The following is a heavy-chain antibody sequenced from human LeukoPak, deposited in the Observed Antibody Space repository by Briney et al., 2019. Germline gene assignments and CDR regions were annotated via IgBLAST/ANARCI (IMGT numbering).Heavy chain of an antibody. D-gene: IGHD3-22*01. CDR3: ARGEAHYYDSSGYYVYYYGMDV. V-gene: IGHV4-30-2*01. J-gene: IGHJ6*02. CDR2: INHSGST. Sequence: PSQTLSLTCTVSGGSISSGGYYWSWIRQPPGKGLEWIGEINHSGSTNYNPSLKSRVTISVDTSKNQFSLKLSSVTAADTAVYYCARGEAHYYDSSGYYVYYYGMDVWGQGTTVTVSS. CDR1: GGSISSGGYY.